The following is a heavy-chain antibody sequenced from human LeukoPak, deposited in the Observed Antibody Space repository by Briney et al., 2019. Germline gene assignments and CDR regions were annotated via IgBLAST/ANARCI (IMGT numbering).Heavy chain of an antibody. D-gene: IGHD2-2*01. V-gene: IGHV4-38-2*01. J-gene: IGHJ4*02. Sequence: PSETLSLTCAVSGYFISSGYYWGWIRQPPGKGLEWIGTISHSGSTRYNPSLKSRVTISVDTSKNQFSMKLSSVTAADTAVYYCARRSDCTSTSCYRGFDYWGQGTLVTVSS. CDR1: GYFISSGYY. CDR2: ISHSGST. CDR3: ARRSDCTSTSCYRGFDY.